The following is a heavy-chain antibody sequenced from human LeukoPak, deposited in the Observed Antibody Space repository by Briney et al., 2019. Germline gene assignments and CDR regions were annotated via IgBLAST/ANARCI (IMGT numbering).Heavy chain of an antibody. D-gene: IGHD3-3*01. CDR3: ARFAGRQFLVDN. CDR1: GGSTCSYF. J-gene: IGHJ4*02. V-gene: IGHV4-59*12. Sequence: PPETPSDTRTVSGGSTCSYFWNWIWQAPGKGLEWIGYIHYSGSTNHNSSLKSRITISVDTSKNQFSLRLSSVTAADTAVYYCARFAGRQFLVDNWGQGTLVTVSS. CDR2: IHYSGST.